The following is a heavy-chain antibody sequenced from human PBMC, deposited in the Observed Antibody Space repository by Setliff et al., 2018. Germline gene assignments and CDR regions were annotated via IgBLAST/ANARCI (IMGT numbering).Heavy chain of an antibody. J-gene: IGHJ4*02. CDR2: INHSGST. D-gene: IGHD1-26*01. CDR3: ARSPSSGAYWNPRPFYSDY. V-gene: IGHV4-34*01. Sequence: KPSETLSLTCAVYGGSFSGYSWSWIRQPPGKGLEWIGKINHSGSTNYNPSLKSRVTISIDTSKNQFSLKLDSVTAADTALYYCARSPSSGAYWNPRPFYSDYWARGTLVTVSS. CDR1: GGSFSGYS.